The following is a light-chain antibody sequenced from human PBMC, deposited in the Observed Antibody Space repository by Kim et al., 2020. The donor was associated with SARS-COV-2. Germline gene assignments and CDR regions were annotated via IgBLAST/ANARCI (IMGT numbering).Light chain of an antibody. Sequence: ASVGARVTITCRASQSISSWLAWYQQRHGKAPKVLIYRASDLEGGVPSRFSGSVSGTEFTLTISSLQPDDFATYYCQQYNTYPWTFGQGTKVEIK. CDR2: RAS. CDR3: QQYNTYPWT. J-gene: IGKJ1*01. CDR1: QSISSW. V-gene: IGKV1-5*03.